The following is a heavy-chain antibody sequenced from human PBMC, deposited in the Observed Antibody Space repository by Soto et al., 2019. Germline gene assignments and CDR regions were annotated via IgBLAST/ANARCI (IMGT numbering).Heavy chain of an antibody. J-gene: IGHJ4*02. CDR3: ARGGSSGYFTSDLLDC. Sequence: EVQLVESGGGLVHPGGSMRFSCVAPGFSFSIYGMNGVGKAPGKGLEWVSYINSSSITIYYADFVKGRFTFSRDNAKNSRFLQMNSLRTEDTAVYYCARGGSSGYFTSDLLDCWGQGNLVNVSS. V-gene: IGHV3-48*01. CDR1: GFSFSIYG. D-gene: IGHD6-19*01. CDR2: INSSSITI.